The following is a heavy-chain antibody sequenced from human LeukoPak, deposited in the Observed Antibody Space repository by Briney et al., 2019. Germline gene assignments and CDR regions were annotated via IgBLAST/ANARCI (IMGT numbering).Heavy chain of an antibody. V-gene: IGHV3-30*02. CDR1: GFTFNDYG. CDR3: AKDLSGTYPDY. D-gene: IGHD1-26*01. J-gene: IGHJ4*02. Sequence: GGSLRLSCAASGFTFNDYGMHWVRQAPGMGLEWVASIRYDESNKYYADSVRGRFTISRDENTLYLQMNSLTTDDTAVYYCAKDLSGTYPDYWGQGTLVIVSS. CDR2: IRYDESNK.